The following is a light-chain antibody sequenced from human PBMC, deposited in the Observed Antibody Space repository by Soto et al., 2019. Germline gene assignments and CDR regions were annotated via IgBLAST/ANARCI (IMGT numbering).Light chain of an antibody. CDR1: QGIGST. J-gene: IGKJ4*01. V-gene: IGKV3-15*01. CDR3: QHYKTWPLS. CDR2: DAS. Sequence: IVMTQSPATLSVSPGERATLSCRASQGIGSTLAWYQQKPGQTPRLLIYDASTRATGIPARFSGIGSGTEFPLIISSLQSEDFGVYYCQHYKTWPLSFGGGTKVDIK.